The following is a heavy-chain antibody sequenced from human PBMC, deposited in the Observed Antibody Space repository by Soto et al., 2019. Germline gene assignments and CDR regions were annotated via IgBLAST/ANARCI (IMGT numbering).Heavy chain of an antibody. CDR3: ARSRRIAAAPYYGMDV. CDR2: INAGNGNT. CDR1: GYTFTSYA. J-gene: IGHJ6*02. Sequence: GASVKVSCKASGYTFTSYAMHWVRQAPGQRLEWMGWINAGNGNTKYSQKFQGRVTITRDTSASTAYMELSSLRSEDTAVYYCARSRRIAAAPYYGMDVWGQGTTVTVSS. D-gene: IGHD6-13*01. V-gene: IGHV1-3*01.